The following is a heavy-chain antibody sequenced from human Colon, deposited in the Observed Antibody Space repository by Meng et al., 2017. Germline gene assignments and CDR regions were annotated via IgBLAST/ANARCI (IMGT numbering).Heavy chain of an antibody. V-gene: IGHV4-61*01. CDR2: IYYSGST. CDR1: GGSVSSGSYC. D-gene: IGHD3-22*01. CDR3: ARGASDYDFDY. J-gene: IGHJ4*02. Sequence: QGRLQGPGPGLVRPSETFSLTGTVSGGSVSSGSYCWSWIRQPPGKGLGWIGYIYYSGSTNYNPSLKSRVTISVDTSKNQFSLKLSSVTAADTAVYYCARGASDYDFDYWGQGTLVTVSS.